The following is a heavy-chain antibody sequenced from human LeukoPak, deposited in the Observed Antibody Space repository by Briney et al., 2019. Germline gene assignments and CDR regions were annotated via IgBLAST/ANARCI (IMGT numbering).Heavy chain of an antibody. CDR1: GFTFSSYS. V-gene: IGHV3-48*04. D-gene: IGHD4-17*01. Sequence: GGSLRLSCAASGFTFSSYSMNWVRQAPGKGLEWVSHITASGTAMFYADSVKGRFTISRDNAKNSLYLQMNSLRAEDTAMYYCAKDKESGDYGYYYAMDVWGQGTTVTVSS. CDR3: AKDKESGDYGYYYAMDV. J-gene: IGHJ6*02. CDR2: ITASGTAM.